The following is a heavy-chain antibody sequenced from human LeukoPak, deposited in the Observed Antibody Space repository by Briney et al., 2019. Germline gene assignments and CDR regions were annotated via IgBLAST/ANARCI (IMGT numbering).Heavy chain of an antibody. V-gene: IGHV1-8*01. D-gene: IGHD2-15*01. CDR1: GYTFTSYD. CDR2: MNPNSGNT. Sequence: ASVKVSCKASGYTFTSYDINWERQATGQGLEWMGWMNPNSGNTGYAQKFQGRVTMTRNTSISTAYMELSSLRSEDTAVYYCARQTQVVVAATRSFDYYYYMDVWGKGTTVTVSS. CDR3: ARQTQVVVAATRSFDYYYYMDV. J-gene: IGHJ6*03.